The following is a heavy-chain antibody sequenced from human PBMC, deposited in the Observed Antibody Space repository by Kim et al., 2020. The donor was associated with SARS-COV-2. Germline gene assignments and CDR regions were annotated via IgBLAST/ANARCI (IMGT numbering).Heavy chain of an antibody. Sequence: SETLSLTCAVYGGSFSGYYWSWIRQPPGKGLEWIGEINHSGSTNYNPSLKSRVTISVDTSKNQFSLKLSSVTAADTAVYYCARSGYYYYWDSRNFYFDYWGQGTLVTVSS. CDR2: INHSGST. J-gene: IGHJ4*02. D-gene: IGHD3-22*01. CDR3: ARSGYYYYWDSRNFYFDY. V-gene: IGHV4-34*01. CDR1: GGSFSGYY.